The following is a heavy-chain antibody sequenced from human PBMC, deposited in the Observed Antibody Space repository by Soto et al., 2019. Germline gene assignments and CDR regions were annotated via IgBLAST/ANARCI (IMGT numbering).Heavy chain of an antibody. Sequence: ASVKLSCKASGGTFSSYAISWVRQAPGQGLEWMGGIIPIFGTANYAQKFQGRVTITADESTSTAYMELSSLRSEDTAVYYCARHWQWLALDYWGQGTLVTVSS. D-gene: IGHD6-19*01. V-gene: IGHV1-69*13. CDR1: GGTFSSYA. CDR2: IIPIFGTA. CDR3: ARHWQWLALDY. J-gene: IGHJ4*02.